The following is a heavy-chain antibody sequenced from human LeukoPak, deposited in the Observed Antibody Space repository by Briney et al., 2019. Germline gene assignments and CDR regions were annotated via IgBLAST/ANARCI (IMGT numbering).Heavy chain of an antibody. V-gene: IGHV5-51*01. Sequence: GEPLKISCKGSGYSFTSHWIGLVRQMPGKSLEGNGIIYPGDSDTRYSPAFQGQVTISADKSISTAYLQWSSLKASDTAMYYCARPKYSSDWHAFDIWGQGTMVTVSS. CDR1: GYSFTSHW. J-gene: IGHJ3*02. CDR2: IYPGDSDT. CDR3: ARPKYSSDWHAFDI. D-gene: IGHD6-25*01.